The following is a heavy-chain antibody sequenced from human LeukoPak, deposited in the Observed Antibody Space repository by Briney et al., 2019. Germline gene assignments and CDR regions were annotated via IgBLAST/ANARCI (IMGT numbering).Heavy chain of an antibody. V-gene: IGHV3-23*01. Sequence: GGSLRPSCSASGFTFSSSAMSGVRQAPGKGLEWVSAIGTSGDRTFYADSVKGRFTISRDNSKNTLYLQMNSLRAEDTAVYYCARDRPYFDYWGQGTLVTVSS. CDR2: IGTSGDRT. CDR1: GFTFSSSA. J-gene: IGHJ4*02. CDR3: ARDRPYFDY.